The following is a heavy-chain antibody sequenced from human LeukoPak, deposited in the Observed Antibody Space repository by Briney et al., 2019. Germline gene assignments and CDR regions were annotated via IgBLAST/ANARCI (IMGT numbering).Heavy chain of an antibody. CDR3: ARVCPIWFGGFDP. CDR1: GNSFGDYY. J-gene: IGHJ5*02. V-gene: IGHV4-4*07. CDR2: IYTSGST. Sequence: SETLSLTCTVSGNSFGDYYWSWIRQPAGKGLEWIGRIYTSGSTTYNPSLKSRVTMSVDTSKSQFSLNLMSVTAADTAVYYCARVCPIWFGGFDPWGQGTLVTVSS. D-gene: IGHD3-10*01.